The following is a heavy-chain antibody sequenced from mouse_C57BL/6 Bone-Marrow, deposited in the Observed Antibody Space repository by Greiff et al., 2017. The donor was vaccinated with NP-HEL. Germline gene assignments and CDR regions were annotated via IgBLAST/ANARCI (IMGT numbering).Heavy chain of an antibody. CDR1: GYAFSSSW. J-gene: IGHJ2*01. CDR2: LYPGDGDT. D-gene: IGHD1-1*01. CDR3: ATDYGSSLY. Sequence: QVQLQQSGPELVKPGASVKISCKASGYAFSSSWLNWVKQRPGKGLEWIGRLYPGDGDTNYNGKFKGKATLTADKSSSTAYMQLSSLTSEDSAVYFCATDYGSSLYWGQGTTLTVSS. V-gene: IGHV1-82*01.